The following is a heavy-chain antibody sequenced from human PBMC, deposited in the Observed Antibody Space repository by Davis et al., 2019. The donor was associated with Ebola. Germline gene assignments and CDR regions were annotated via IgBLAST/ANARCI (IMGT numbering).Heavy chain of an antibody. V-gene: IGHV3-21*01. CDR1: GFTLSSYQ. Sequence: PGGSLRLSCAASGFTLSSYQMNWVRQAPGKGLDWVSSISSSSSYIYYADSVKGRFTISRDNAKNSLYLQMNSLRAEDTAVYYCARLEDSGWTHDYWGQGTLVTVSS. CDR3: ARLEDSGWTHDY. J-gene: IGHJ4*02. D-gene: IGHD6-19*01. CDR2: ISSSSSYI.